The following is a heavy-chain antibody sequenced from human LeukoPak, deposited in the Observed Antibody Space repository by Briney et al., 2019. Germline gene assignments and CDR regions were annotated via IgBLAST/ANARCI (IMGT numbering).Heavy chain of an antibody. D-gene: IGHD3-3*01. CDR2: INPNSGGT. CDR1: GYTFTGYY. J-gene: IGHJ4*02. Sequence: ASVKVSCKASGYTFTGYYMHWVRQVPGQGLEWMGWINPNSGGTNYAQKFQGRVTMTRDTSISTAYMELSRLRSDDTAVYYCARLPRAKTTIFGVVKWDQGTLVTVSS. CDR3: ARLPRAKTTIFGVVK. V-gene: IGHV1-2*02.